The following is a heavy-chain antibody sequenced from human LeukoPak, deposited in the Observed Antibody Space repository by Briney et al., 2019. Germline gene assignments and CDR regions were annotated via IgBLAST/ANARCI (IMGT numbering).Heavy chain of an antibody. D-gene: IGHD2-21*01. CDR3: AKVPVVVVIRGFYYFDS. CDR1: GFTFSSYA. V-gene: IGHV3-23*01. CDR2: ISLSGDGT. J-gene: IGHJ4*02. Sequence: GGSLRLSCAAPGFTFSSYAMSWVRQAPGKGLEWVSSISLSGDGTYYADSVKGRFTISRDNSRNTLYLRMNSLRAEDTAVYYCAKVPVVVVIRGFYYFDSWGQGTLVTVSS.